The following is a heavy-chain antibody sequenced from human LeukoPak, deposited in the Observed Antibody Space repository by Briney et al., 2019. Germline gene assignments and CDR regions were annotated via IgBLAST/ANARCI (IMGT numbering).Heavy chain of an antibody. CDR2: IRNSGGDT. CDR1: GFTFSNHA. D-gene: IGHD1-26*01. J-gene: IGHJ4*02. V-gene: IGHV3-23*01. CDR3: ARNLNSGSFYYFDY. Sequence: GGSLRLSCAASGFTFSNHAMAWVRQTPGKGLEWVAAIRNSGGDTYYADSVKGRFTISRDNSKNTLSLQMNSLRPEDTALYYCARNLNSGSFYYFDYWGQGTLVTVSS.